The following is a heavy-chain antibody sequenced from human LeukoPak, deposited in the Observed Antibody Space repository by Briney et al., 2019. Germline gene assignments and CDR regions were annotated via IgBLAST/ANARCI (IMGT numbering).Heavy chain of an antibody. CDR2: IKQDGSEN. Sequence: SGGSLRLSCAASGFTFSNYWMSWVRQAPGKGLEGVANIKQDGSENYYVGSVKGRFTISRDNAKNALYLQMNSLRAEDTAVYYCARDRPGTSGYSSSWHYFDYWGQGTQVTVSS. D-gene: IGHD6-13*01. J-gene: IGHJ4*02. V-gene: IGHV3-7*01. CDR3: ARDRPGTSGYSSSWHYFDY. CDR1: GFTFSNYW.